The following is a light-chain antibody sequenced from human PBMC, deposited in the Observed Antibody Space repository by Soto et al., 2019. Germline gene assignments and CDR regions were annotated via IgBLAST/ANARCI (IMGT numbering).Light chain of an antibody. CDR1: QSVSSY. J-gene: IGKJ2*01. CDR3: QQRSNWPQYT. CDR2: DAS. Sequence: IVLTQSPATLSLSPGERATLSCRASQSVSSYLAWYQQKPGQAPRLLIYDASNRATGIPARFSASGSGTDFTLTISSLEPEDFAVYYCQQRSNWPQYTFGQGTKMEIK. V-gene: IGKV3-11*01.